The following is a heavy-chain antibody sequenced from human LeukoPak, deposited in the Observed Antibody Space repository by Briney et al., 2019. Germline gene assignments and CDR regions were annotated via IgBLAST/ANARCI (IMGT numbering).Heavy chain of an antibody. CDR1: GFTVSSNY. V-gene: IGHV3-66*02. D-gene: IGHD3-16*01. Sequence: PGGSLRLSCAASGFTVSSNYMRWVRQAPGKGVEGVSVIYSGGSTYCADSVKGRFTISRDNSKNTLYLQMNSLRAEDTAVYYCARERLRDLDDQFDYWGQGTLVTVSS. J-gene: IGHJ4*02. CDR2: IYSGGST. CDR3: ARERLRDLDDQFDY.